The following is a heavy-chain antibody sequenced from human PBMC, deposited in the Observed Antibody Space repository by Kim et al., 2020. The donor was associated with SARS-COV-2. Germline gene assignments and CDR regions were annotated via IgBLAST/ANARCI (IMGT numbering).Heavy chain of an antibody. CDR1: GYTFTSYY. CDR3: ARDTRDYYDSSGYYYYYYGMDV. J-gene: IGHJ6*02. D-gene: IGHD3-22*01. V-gene: IGHV1-46*01. CDR2: INPSGGST. Sequence: ASVKVSCKASGYTFTSYYMHWVRQAPGQGLEWMGIINPSGGSTSYAQKFQGRVTMTRDTSTSTVYMELSSLRSEDTAVYYCARDTRDYYDSSGYYYYYYGMDVCGQGTTVTVSS.